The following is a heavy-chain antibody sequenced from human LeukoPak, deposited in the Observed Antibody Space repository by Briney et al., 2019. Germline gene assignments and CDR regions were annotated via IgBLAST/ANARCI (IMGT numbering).Heavy chain of an antibody. CDR1: GGSISSGDYY. D-gene: IGHD3-3*01. CDR2: INHSGST. CDR3: ARGYDFWSGYYPY. Sequence: SETLSLTCTVSGGSISSGDYYWSWIRQPPGKGLEWIGEINHSGSTNYNPSLKSRVTISVDTSKNQFSLKLSSVTAADTAVYYCARGYDFWSGYYPYWGQGTLVTVSS. V-gene: IGHV4-39*07. J-gene: IGHJ4*02.